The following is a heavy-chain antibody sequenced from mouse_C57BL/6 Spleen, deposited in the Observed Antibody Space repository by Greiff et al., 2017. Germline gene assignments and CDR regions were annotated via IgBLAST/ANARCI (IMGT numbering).Heavy chain of an antibody. CDR1: GFTFSDYG. CDR2: ISSGSSTI. D-gene: IGHD2-4*01. CDR3: ARGGIYYEYDGFAY. V-gene: IGHV5-17*01. Sequence: EVKLMESGGGLVKPGGSLKLSCAASGFTFSDYGMHWVRQAPEKGLEWVAYISSGSSTIYYADTVKGRFTISSYNAKNTLCLQMTSLRSEDTAMYYCARGGIYYEYDGFAYWGQGTLVTVSA. J-gene: IGHJ3*01.